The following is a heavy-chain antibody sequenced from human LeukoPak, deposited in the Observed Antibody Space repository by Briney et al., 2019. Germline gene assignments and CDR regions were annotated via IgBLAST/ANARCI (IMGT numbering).Heavy chain of an antibody. Sequence: SETLSLTCTVSGGSISSYYWSRIRQPPGKGLEWIGYIYYSGSTNYNPSLKSRVTISVDTSKNQFSLKLSSVTAADTAVYYCARQRRSGYYFDYWGQGTLVTVSS. CDR3: ARQRRSGYYFDY. V-gene: IGHV4-59*08. D-gene: IGHD6-19*01. CDR2: IYYSGST. J-gene: IGHJ4*02. CDR1: GGSISSYY.